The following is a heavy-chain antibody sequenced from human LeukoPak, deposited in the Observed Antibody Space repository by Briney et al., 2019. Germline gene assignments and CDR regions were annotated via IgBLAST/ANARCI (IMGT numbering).Heavy chain of an antibody. J-gene: IGHJ4*02. CDR3: ARGPGIVGARDSDY. D-gene: IGHD1-26*01. CDR1: GGTFSSYA. Sequence: SVKVSCKASGGTFSSYAISWVRQAPGQGLEWMGGIIPIFGTANYAQKFQGRVTTTTDESTSTAYMELSSLRSEDTAVYYCARGPGIVGARDSDYWGQGTLVTVSS. V-gene: IGHV1-69*05. CDR2: IIPIFGTA.